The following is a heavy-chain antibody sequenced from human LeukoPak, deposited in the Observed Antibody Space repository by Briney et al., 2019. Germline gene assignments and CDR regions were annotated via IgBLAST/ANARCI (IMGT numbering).Heavy chain of an antibody. D-gene: IGHD4-11*01. J-gene: IGHJ6*02. Sequence: GGSLRLSCAASGFTFDDYAMHWVRQAPGEGLEWVSGISWNSGSIGYADSVKGRFTISRDNAKNSLYLQMNSLRAEDTALYYCAKAPYSNFYYYGMDVWGQGTTVTVSS. CDR3: AKAPYSNFYYYGMDV. CDR2: ISWNSGSI. CDR1: GFTFDDYA. V-gene: IGHV3-9*01.